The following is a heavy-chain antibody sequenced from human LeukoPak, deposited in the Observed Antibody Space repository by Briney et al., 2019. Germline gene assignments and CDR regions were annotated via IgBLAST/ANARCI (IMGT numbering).Heavy chain of an antibody. J-gene: IGHJ3*02. CDR1: GGSISDYY. V-gene: IGHV4-59*01. CDR2: IYYTGST. Sequence: SETLSLTCTVSGGSISDYYWSWIRQSPGKGLEWIGYIYYTGSTNSNPSLKSRVTMSVDTSKNQFSLKLSSVTAADTAVYYCARADCSGGSCYAFDIWGQGTMVTVSS. D-gene: IGHD2-15*01. CDR3: ARADCSGGSCYAFDI.